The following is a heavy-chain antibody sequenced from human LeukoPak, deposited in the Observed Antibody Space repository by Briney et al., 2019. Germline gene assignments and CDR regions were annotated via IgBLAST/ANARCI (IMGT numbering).Heavy chain of an antibody. Sequence: GGSLRLSCAASGFTFSSYAMSWVRQAPGKGLEWVSAIRDSGGSTHYADSVKGRFTTSRDNSKNTLFLQMNSLRAEDTAIYYCAKYGPQDSGSSHFDYWGQGALVTVSS. V-gene: IGHV3-23*01. D-gene: IGHD1-26*01. CDR3: AKYGPQDSGSSHFDY. J-gene: IGHJ4*02. CDR2: IRDSGGST. CDR1: GFTFSSYA.